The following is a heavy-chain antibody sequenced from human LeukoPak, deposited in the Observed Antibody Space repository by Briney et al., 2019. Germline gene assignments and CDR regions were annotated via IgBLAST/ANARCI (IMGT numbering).Heavy chain of an antibody. V-gene: IGHV4-34*01. D-gene: IGHD2-2*01. CDR1: GGSFSGYY. CDR3: ARGPAPTRWVYYYYMDV. J-gene: IGHJ6*03. Sequence: SETLSLTCAVYGGSFSGYYWSWIRQPPGKGLEWIGEFKHSGSTSYNPSLKSRVTISVDTSKNQFSLKLSSVTAAVTAVYYCARGPAPTRWVYYYYMDVWGKGTTVTVSS. CDR2: FKHSGST.